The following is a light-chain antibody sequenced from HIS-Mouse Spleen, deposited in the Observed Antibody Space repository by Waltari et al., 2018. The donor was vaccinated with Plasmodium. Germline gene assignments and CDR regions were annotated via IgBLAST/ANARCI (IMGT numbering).Light chain of an antibody. CDR2: DVS. J-gene: IGLJ2*01. V-gene: IGLV2-14*03. CDR3: SSYTSSSTHAV. CDR1: SSDVGGYNY. Sequence: QSALTQPASVSGSPGQSITISCTGTSSDVGGYNYVSWYQQHPGKAPQLMRYDVSNRPAGVSNRFPGSKSGNTASLTISGLQAEDEADYYCSSYTSSSTHAVFGGGTKLTVL.